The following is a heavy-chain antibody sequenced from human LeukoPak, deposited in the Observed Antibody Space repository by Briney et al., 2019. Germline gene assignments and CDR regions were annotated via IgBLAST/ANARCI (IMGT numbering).Heavy chain of an antibody. CDR2: IRGSGGST. Sequence: PPGGSLRLSCAASGFTFSSFGLHWVRQAPGKGLEWVSAIRGSGGSTNYADSVKGRFTISRDNSKNMLYLQMNSLRAEDTAVYYCAKHKENYGDSCLDDSWGQGTLVTVSS. D-gene: IGHD4-17*01. J-gene: IGHJ5*01. CDR1: GFTFSSFG. CDR3: AKHKENYGDSCLDDS. V-gene: IGHV3-23*01.